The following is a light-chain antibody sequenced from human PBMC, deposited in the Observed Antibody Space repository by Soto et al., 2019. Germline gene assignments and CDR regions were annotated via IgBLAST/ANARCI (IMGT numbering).Light chain of an antibody. CDR2: EVS. J-gene: IGLJ2*01. CDR1: SSDVGGYNY. Sequence: QSALTQPPSASGSPGQSVTISCTGSSSDVGGYNYVSWYQEHPGKPPKVMIYEVSKRPSGVPDRFSGSKSGNTASLTVSGLQAEDEADYYCSSYAGSSVVFGGGTQLTVL. V-gene: IGLV2-8*01. CDR3: SSYAGSSVV.